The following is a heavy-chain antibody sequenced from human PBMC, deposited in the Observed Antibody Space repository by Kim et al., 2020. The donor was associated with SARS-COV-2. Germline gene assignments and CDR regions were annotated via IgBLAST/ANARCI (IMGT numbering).Heavy chain of an antibody. Sequence: GGSLRLSCAASGFTVSSNYMSWVRQAPGKGLEWVSVIYSGGSTYYADSVKGRFTISRDNSKNTLYLQMNSLRAEDTAVYYCAANGDYQYYYYYGMDVWGQGTTVTVSS. D-gene: IGHD4-17*01. CDR3: AANGDYQYYYYYGMDV. CDR2: IYSGGST. J-gene: IGHJ6*02. V-gene: IGHV3-66*02. CDR1: GFTVSSNY.